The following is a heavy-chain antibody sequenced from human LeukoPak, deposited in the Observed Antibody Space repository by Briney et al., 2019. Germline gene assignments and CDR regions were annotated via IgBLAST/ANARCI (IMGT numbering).Heavy chain of an antibody. CDR1: GGSISSSSYY. J-gene: IGHJ3*02. CDR2: IYYSGST. CDR3: ARHLGIAAAGTGNDAFDI. Sequence: SETLSLTCTVSGGSISSSSYYWGWIRQPPGKGLEWIGSIYYSGSTYYNPSLKSRVTISVDTSKNQFSLKPSSVTAADTAVYYCARHLGIAAAGTGNDAFDIWGQGTMVTVSS. D-gene: IGHD6-13*01. V-gene: IGHV4-39*01.